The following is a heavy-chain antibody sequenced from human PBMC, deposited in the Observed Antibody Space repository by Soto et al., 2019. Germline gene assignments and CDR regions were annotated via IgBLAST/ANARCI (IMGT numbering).Heavy chain of an antibody. CDR3: ARDLFPSITGQDYYGMDV. CDR1: GFTFSSYA. J-gene: IGHJ6*02. D-gene: IGHD1-20*01. CDR2: ISYDGSNK. Sequence: GGSLRLSCAASGFTFSSYAMHWVRQAPGKGLEWVAVISYDGSNKYYADSVKGRFTISRDNSKNTLYLQMNSLRAEDTAVYYCARDLFPSITGQDYYGMDVWGQGTTVTVSS. V-gene: IGHV3-30-3*01.